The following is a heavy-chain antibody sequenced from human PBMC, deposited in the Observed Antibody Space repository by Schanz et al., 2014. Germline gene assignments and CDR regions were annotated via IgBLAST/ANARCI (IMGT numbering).Heavy chain of an antibody. J-gene: IGHJ4*02. V-gene: IGHV3-23*04. Sequence: VQLVDSGGGLVKPGGSLRLSCAASGFTFSDYYMTWIRQAPGKGLEWVSGIGGSGDSTHYADSVKGRVTISRDNSRNTLFLQMRNLRADDTALYYCAKGKSEVRGIILDYWGQGTMVVVSS. CDR2: IGGSGDST. D-gene: IGHD3-10*01. CDR3: AKGKSEVRGIILDY. CDR1: GFTFSDYY.